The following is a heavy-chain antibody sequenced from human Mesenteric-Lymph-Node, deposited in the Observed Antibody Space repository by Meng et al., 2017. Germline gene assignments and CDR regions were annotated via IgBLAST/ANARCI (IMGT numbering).Heavy chain of an antibody. D-gene: IGHD1-26*01. CDR2: INPSGSGS. V-gene: IGHV1-46*01. CDR1: GYILTNSY. J-gene: IGHJ4*02. CDR3: AKDMGD. Sequence: ASVKVSCKASGYILTNSYMHWVRQAPGQGLEWMGMINPSGSGSLYAQKFQGRVTMTRDTPTSTFYMELSSLTSEDTAKYYCAKDMGDWGQGTLVTVSS.